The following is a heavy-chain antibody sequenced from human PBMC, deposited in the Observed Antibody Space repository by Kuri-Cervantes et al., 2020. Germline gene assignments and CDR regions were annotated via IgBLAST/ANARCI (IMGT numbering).Heavy chain of an antibody. CDR3: ARPYCGSTTCYAYFDC. CDR1: GFTFTGYY. Sequence: ASVKVSCKASGFTFTGYYIHWVRQAPGHGLEWMGWINPNSGDTDYAQKFQGRVTMTRDTSISTAYMEVNSLRSDDTAVYYCARPYCGSTTCYAYFDCWGQGTLVTVSS. V-gene: IGHV1-2*02. CDR2: INPNSGDT. D-gene: IGHD2-2*01. J-gene: IGHJ4*02.